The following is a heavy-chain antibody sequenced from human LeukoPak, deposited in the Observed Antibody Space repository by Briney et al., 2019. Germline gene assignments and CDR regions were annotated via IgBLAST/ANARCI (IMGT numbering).Heavy chain of an antibody. J-gene: IGHJ4*02. D-gene: IGHD3-22*01. Sequence: PSETLSLTCAVYGGSFSGYYWSWIRQPPGKGLEWIGEINHSGSTNYNPSLKSRATISVDTSKNQFSLKLSSVTAADTAMYYCARSYDSSGLSLDYWGQGTLVTVSS. CDR1: GGSFSGYY. V-gene: IGHV4-34*01. CDR3: ARSYDSSGLSLDY. CDR2: INHSGST.